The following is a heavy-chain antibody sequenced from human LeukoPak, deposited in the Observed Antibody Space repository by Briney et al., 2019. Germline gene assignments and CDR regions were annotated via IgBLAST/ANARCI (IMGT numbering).Heavy chain of an antibody. CDR3: ARGQTDWDILTGYYVDY. Sequence: SETLSLTCAVYGGSFSGYYWSWIRQPPGKGLEWIGEINHSGRTNYNPSLKSRVTISVDTSKNQLSLKLSSVTAADTAVYYCARGQTDWDILTGYYVDYWGQGTLVTVSS. CDR2: INHSGRT. CDR1: GGSFSGYY. J-gene: IGHJ4*02. D-gene: IGHD3-9*01. V-gene: IGHV4-34*01.